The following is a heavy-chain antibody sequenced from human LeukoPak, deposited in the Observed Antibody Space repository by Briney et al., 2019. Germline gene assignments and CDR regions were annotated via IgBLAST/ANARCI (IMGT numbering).Heavy chain of an antibody. V-gene: IGHV3-53*01. D-gene: IGHD4/OR15-4a*01. J-gene: IGHJ4*02. CDR1: GFTVSSNS. CDR3: ARRAGAYSHPYDY. Sequence: PVGSLRLSCTVSGFTVSSNSMSWVRQAPGKGLEWVSFIYSDNTHYSDSVKGRFTISRDNSKNTLYLQMNSLRAEDTAVYYCARRAGAYSHPYDYWGQGTLVTVSS. CDR2: IYSDNT.